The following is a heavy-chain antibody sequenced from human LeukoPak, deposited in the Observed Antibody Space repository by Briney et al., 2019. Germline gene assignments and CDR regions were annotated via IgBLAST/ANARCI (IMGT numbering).Heavy chain of an antibody. V-gene: IGHV3-53*01. CDR2: VYSDGST. CDR3: VKFRGQLLSSYYFDY. Sequence: GGSLRLSCAASGFTVSSNYMSWVRQAPGKGLEWVSVVYSDGSTYYADSVKGRFTISRDNSKNTLYLQVNSLRGEDTAVYYCVKFRGQLLSSYYFDYWGQGTLVTVSS. D-gene: IGHD2-2*01. CDR1: GFTVSSNY. J-gene: IGHJ4*02.